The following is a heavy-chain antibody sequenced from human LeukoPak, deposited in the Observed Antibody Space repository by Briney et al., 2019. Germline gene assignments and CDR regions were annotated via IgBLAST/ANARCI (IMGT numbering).Heavy chain of an antibody. CDR2: SKDNGDT. D-gene: IGHD4-17*01. V-gene: IGHV4-34*01. CDR3: ARGPLTVTRGFDP. J-gene: IGHJ5*02. CDR1: GGSFSGYF. Sequence: PSETLSLTCAVSGGSFSGYFWTWIRQPPGKGLQWTGESKDNGDTNYNSSLKSRVSISVDASKNQFSLRLTSVTAADTAVYYCARGPLTVTRGFDPWGQGTLVTVSS.